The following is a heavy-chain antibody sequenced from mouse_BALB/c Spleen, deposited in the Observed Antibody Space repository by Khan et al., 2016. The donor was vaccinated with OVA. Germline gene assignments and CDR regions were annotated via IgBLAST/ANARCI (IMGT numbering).Heavy chain of an antibody. CDR2: INPSTGYT. D-gene: IGHD1-1*02. V-gene: IGHV1-7*01. Sequence: VQLQESGAELAKPGASVKMSCTASGYTFTTYWIHWVKQRPGQGLEWIGYINPSTGYTEYNQKFKDKATLTTDESSSAAYLQLSSLTAEDAAGYYGTRRGLYGLFTFWGQGTLVTVSA. CDR1: GYTFTTYW. CDR3: TRRGLYGLFTF. J-gene: IGHJ3*01.